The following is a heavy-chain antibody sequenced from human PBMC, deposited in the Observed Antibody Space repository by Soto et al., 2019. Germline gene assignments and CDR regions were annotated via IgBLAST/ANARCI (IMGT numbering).Heavy chain of an antibody. J-gene: IGHJ4*02. D-gene: IGHD3-22*01. CDR3: ARMWLFNPFDY. CDR1: GFTFSTFW. CDR2: IKQGGSER. Sequence: QTGGSLRLSCAASGFTFSTFWMSWVRQAPGKGLEWVASIKQGGSERYYVDSVKGRFTISRDNAKNSLYLQMNSLRAEDTAVYYCARMWLFNPFDYWGQGTLVTVSS. V-gene: IGHV3-7*01.